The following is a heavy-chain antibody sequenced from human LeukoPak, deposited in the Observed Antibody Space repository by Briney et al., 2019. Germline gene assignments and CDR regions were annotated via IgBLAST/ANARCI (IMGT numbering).Heavy chain of an antibody. CDR2: INAGNGNT. V-gene: IGHV1-3*01. Sequence: ASVKVSCKASGYTFTSYAMHWVRQAPGQRLEWMGWINAGNGNTKYSQKFQGRVTITRDTSASTAYLELSSLRSEDTAVYYCARTTAMVTIFDYWGQGTLVTVSS. CDR1: GYTFTSYA. J-gene: IGHJ4*02. CDR3: ARTTAMVTIFDY. D-gene: IGHD5-18*01.